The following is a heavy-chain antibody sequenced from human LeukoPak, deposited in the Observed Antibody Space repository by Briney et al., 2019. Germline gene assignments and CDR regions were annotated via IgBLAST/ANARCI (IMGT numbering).Heavy chain of an antibody. CDR3: AKDRDSSSWYLGY. CDR1: GFTFSSYA. V-gene: IGHV3-23*01. Sequence: GGSLRLSCAASGFTFSSYAMSWVRQAPGKGLEWVSTIRGNDGSTFYADSVKGRFTISRDNSKNTLSLQMNSLRAEDTAVYYCAKDRDSSSWYLGYWGQGTLVTVSS. D-gene: IGHD6-13*01. J-gene: IGHJ4*02. CDR2: IRGNDGST.